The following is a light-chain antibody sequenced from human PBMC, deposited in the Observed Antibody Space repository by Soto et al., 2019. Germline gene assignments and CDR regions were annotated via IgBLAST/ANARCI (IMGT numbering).Light chain of an antibody. J-gene: IGKJ5*01. CDR2: DAS. Sequence: IGLTQPPATLSLSHGERATLSCRASQSVSSYLAWYQQKPGQAPRLLIYDASNRATGIPARFSGSGSGTDFTLTISSLEPEDFAVYYCQQRSNWITFGQGTRLEIK. CDR1: QSVSSY. V-gene: IGKV3-11*01. CDR3: QQRSNWIT.